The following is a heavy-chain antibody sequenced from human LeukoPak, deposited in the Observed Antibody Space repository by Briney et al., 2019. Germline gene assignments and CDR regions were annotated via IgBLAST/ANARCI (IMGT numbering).Heavy chain of an antibody. D-gene: IGHD6-6*01. V-gene: IGHV1-18*01. CDR3: ALSSSSSGYYFDY. J-gene: IGHJ4*02. CDR2: ISAYNGNT. CDR1: GYSFTSYD. Sequence: ASVKVSCKASGYSFTSYDINWVRQATGQGLEWMGWISAYNGNTNYAQKLQGRVTMTTDTSTSTAYMELRSLRSDDTAVYYCALSSSSSGYYFDYWGQGTLVTVSS.